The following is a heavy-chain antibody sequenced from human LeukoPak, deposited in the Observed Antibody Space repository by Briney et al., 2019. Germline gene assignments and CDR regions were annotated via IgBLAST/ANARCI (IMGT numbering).Heavy chain of an antibody. CDR1: GYTFTSYD. D-gene: IGHD6-19*01. Sequence: ASVKVSCKASGYTFTSYDINWVRQAPGQGLEWMGWISAYNGNTNYAQKLQGRVTMTTDTSTSAAYMELRSLRSDDTAVYYCARALGIAVAIDYWGQGTLVTVSS. J-gene: IGHJ4*02. CDR2: ISAYNGNT. CDR3: ARALGIAVAIDY. V-gene: IGHV1-18*01.